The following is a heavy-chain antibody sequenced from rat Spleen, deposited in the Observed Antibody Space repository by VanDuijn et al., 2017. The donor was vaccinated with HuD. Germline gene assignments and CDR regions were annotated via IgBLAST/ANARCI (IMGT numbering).Heavy chain of an antibody. Sequence: EVQLVESGGGLVQPGNSLKLSCAASGFTFSDYAMAWVRQSPKKGLEWVATISYDGLGTYYRDSVKGRFTISRDNAKSSLYLQMDSLRSEDTATYYCARYRDSYGHVGIFDYWGQGVMVTVSS. CDR2: ISYDGLGT. D-gene: IGHD1-12*01. CDR1: GFTFSDYA. J-gene: IGHJ2*01. CDR3: ARYRDSYGHVGIFDY. V-gene: IGHV5-17*01.